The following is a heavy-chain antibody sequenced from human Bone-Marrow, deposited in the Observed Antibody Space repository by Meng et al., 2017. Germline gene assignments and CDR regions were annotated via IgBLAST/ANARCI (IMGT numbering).Heavy chain of an antibody. Sequence: QGQLVQSGAEVKKPGSSVKVSCKASGGTFSSYAISWVRQAPGQGFEWMGGIIPIFGTANYAQKFQGRVTITTDESTSTAYMELSSLRSEDTAVYYCARVGYDYVWGSYRSWFDPWGQGTLVTVSS. CDR2: IIPIFGTA. D-gene: IGHD3-16*02. J-gene: IGHJ5*02. CDR1: GGTFSSYA. V-gene: IGHV1-69*05. CDR3: ARVGYDYVWGSYRSWFDP.